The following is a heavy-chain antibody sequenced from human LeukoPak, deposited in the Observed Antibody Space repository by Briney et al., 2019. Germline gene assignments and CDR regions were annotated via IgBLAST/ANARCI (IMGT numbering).Heavy chain of an antibody. D-gene: IGHD3-22*01. CDR3: TREGVYAPDGSGYHRDAFDI. Sequence: GASVKVSCKASGGTFSSYVMSWVRQAPGQGLEWMGGIIPIFGTANYAQKFQGRVTITTDESTSTAYMELSSLRSEDTAVYYCTREGVYAPDGSGYHRDAFDIWGQGTVVIVSS. V-gene: IGHV1-69*05. J-gene: IGHJ3*02. CDR2: IIPIFGTA. CDR1: GGTFSSYV.